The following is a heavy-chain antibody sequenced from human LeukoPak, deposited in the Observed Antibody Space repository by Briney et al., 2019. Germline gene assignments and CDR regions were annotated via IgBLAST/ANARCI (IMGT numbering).Heavy chain of an antibody. Sequence: ASVKVSCKASGYTFTSYYMHWVRQAPGQGLEWMGIINPSGGSTSYAQKFQGRVTMTRDMSTSTVYMELSSLRSEDTAVYYCARESIIEGVFDYWGQGTLVTVSS. D-gene: IGHD2/OR15-2a*01. V-gene: IGHV1-46*01. J-gene: IGHJ4*02. CDR1: GYTFTSYY. CDR3: ARESIIEGVFDY. CDR2: INPSGGST.